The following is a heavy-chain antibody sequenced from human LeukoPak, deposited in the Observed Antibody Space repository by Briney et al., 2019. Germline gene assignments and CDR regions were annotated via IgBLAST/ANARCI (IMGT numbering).Heavy chain of an antibody. Sequence: SDTLSLACAVYSGSFSGYYWSWISQPPWRGLEWIGEINHSGKTNNNPSLKSQVTISVDTSKTQFSLKVSSVTAAETAVYYCATASLNCSSTSWLLNWFDPWGERTLVTVSS. CDR1: SGSFSGYY. CDR3: ATASLNCSSTSWLLNWFDP. CDR2: INHSGKT. V-gene: IGHV4-34*01. J-gene: IGHJ5*02. D-gene: IGHD2-2*01.